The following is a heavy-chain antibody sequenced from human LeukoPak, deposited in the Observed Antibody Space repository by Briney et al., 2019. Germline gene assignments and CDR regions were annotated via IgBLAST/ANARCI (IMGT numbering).Heavy chain of an antibody. D-gene: IGHD4-17*01. Sequence: GASVKVSCKASGYTFTSYYMHWVRQAPGQGLEWMGILNPSGGSTSYAQKFQGRVTMTRDTSTSTVYMELSSLRSEDTAVYYCARDLTDETVTTVLYYYYGMDVWGQGTTVTVSS. CDR2: LNPSGGST. CDR3: ARDLTDETVTTVLYYYYGMDV. J-gene: IGHJ6*02. V-gene: IGHV1-46*01. CDR1: GYTFTSYY.